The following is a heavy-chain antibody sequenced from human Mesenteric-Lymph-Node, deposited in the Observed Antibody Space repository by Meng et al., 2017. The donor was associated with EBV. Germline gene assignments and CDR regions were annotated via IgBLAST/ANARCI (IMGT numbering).Heavy chain of an antibody. D-gene: IGHD3-9*01. V-gene: IGHV1-2*06. J-gene: IGHJ5*02. Sequence: QVKLVQSGAEVKKPGASVKVSCKASGYTFIAYYMHWVRQAPGQGLEWMGRINPNSGGTNYAEKFQDRVTMTRDTSISTVYMELSGLRSDDTAVYYCVRDHRTLTGSLDPWGQGTLVTVSS. CDR3: VRDHRTLTGSLDP. CDR2: INPNSGGT. CDR1: GYTFIAYY.